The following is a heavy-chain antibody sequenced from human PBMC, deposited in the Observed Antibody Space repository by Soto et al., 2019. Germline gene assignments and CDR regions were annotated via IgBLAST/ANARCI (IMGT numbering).Heavy chain of an antibody. V-gene: IGHV5-51*01. Sequence: PGESLKISCKGSGYSFTNYWIGWVRQMPGKGLEWMGTIYPGDSDTRYSPSFQGQVTISAGKSLSTAYLQWSSLKASDTAMYYCARHGNSITMVRGVIDYWGQGTLVTVSS. J-gene: IGHJ4*02. CDR2: IYPGDSDT. CDR1: GYSFTNYW. D-gene: IGHD3-10*01. CDR3: ARHGNSITMVRGVIDY.